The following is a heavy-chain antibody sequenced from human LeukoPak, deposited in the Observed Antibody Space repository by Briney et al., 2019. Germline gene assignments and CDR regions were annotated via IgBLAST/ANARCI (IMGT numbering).Heavy chain of an antibody. Sequence: SETLSLTCTVSGGSISSYYGSWIRQPPGKGLEWVGYIYYSGSTNYNPSLKSRVTISVDTSKNQFSLKLSSVTAADTAVYYCAREGAARGKYYFDYWGQGTLVTVSS. V-gene: IGHV4-59*01. CDR3: AREGAARGKYYFDY. D-gene: IGHD6-6*01. CDR1: GGSISSYY. J-gene: IGHJ4*02. CDR2: IYYSGST.